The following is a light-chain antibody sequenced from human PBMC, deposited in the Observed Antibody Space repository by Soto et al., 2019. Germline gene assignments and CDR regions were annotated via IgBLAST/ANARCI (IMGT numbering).Light chain of an antibody. V-gene: IGLV4-69*01. CDR3: QTWGTGIRGV. J-gene: IGLJ3*02. CDR2: LNSDGSH. CDR1: SGHSSYA. Sequence: QSVLTQSPSASASLGASVKLTCTLSSGHSSYAIAWHQQQPEKGPRYLMKLNSDGSHSKGDGIPDRFSGSSSGAERYLTISSLQSEDEAYYYCQTWGTGIRGVFGGGTKLTVL.